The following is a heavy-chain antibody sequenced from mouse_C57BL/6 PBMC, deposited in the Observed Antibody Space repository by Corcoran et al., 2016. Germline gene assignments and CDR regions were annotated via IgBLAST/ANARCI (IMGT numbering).Heavy chain of an antibody. D-gene: IGHD6-1*01. V-gene: IGHV5-17*01. CDR1: GFIFSNYY. CDR2: ISGARGNI. Sequence: EVELVESGGGLVPPGGSLRLSCVASGFIFSNYYMHWIRQASGKGLEWLANISGARGNIKYADSVKGRFTISRDNGKNTLYLQMSSLRTEDTAVYYCTTHYGSGYWGQGTLVTVS. J-gene: IGHJ3*01. CDR3: TTHYGSGY.